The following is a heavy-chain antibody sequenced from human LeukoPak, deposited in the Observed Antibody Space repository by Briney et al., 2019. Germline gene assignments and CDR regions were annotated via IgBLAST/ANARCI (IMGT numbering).Heavy chain of an antibody. CDR2: FDPEDGET. J-gene: IGHJ5*02. D-gene: IGHD1-26*01. V-gene: IGHV1-24*01. CDR1: GYTLTELS. CDR3: AAGSLPHNWFDP. Sequence: ASVKVSCKVSGYTLTELSMHWVRQAPGKGLEWMGGFDPEDGETIYAQKFQGRVTMTEDTSTDTAYMELSSLRSEGTAVYYCAAGSLPHNWFDPWGQGTLVTVSS.